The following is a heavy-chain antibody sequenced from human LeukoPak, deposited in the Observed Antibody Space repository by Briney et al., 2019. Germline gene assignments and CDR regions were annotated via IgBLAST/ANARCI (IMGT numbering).Heavy chain of an antibody. V-gene: IGHV1-69*06. CDR1: GGTFSSYA. Sequence: ASVKVSCKASGGTFSSYAISWVRQAPGQGLEWMGGIIPIFGTANYAQKFQGRVTITADKSTSTAYMELSSLRSEDTAVYYCAREDCSGGSCYSYWFDPWGQGTLVTVSS. J-gene: IGHJ5*02. CDR2: IIPIFGTA. D-gene: IGHD2-15*01. CDR3: AREDCSGGSCYSYWFDP.